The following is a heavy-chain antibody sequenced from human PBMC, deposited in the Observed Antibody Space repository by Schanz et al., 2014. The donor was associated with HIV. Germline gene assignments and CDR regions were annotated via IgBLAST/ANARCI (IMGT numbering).Heavy chain of an antibody. CDR3: ARTPYYFDY. J-gene: IGHJ4*02. CDR1: GGSFSVYS. V-gene: IGHV4-34*01. Sequence: QVQLQQWGAGLLKPSETLSLTCAVYGGSFSVYSWSWIRQPPGKGLQWIGEINHSGSTNYNPSLKSRVTISLDTSKNQFSLRLNSVTAADTAVYYCARTPYYFDYWGQGTLVTVSS. CDR2: INHSGST.